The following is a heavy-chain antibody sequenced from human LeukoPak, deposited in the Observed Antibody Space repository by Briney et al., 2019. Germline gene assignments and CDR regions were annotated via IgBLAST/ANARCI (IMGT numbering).Heavy chain of an antibody. V-gene: IGHV6-1*01. CDR3: ARERVAVPGSHYFDY. J-gene: IGHJ4*02. D-gene: IGHD6-19*01. CDR1: GDSVSNNTAA. CDR2: TNYRSKWYN. Sequence: SQTLSLTCAISGDSVSNNTAAWTWIRQSPSGGLEWLGRTNYRSKWYNDYAVSVKSRVTIKPDTSRNQFSLQLNSVTPEDTAVYYCARERVAVPGSHYFDYWGQGILVTVSS.